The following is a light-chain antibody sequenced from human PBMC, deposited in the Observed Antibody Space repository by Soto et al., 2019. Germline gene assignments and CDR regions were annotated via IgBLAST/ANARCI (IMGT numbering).Light chain of an antibody. J-gene: IGLJ2*01. CDR3: SSYTSSSTLVV. CDR1: SSDVGGYNY. CDR2: DVS. V-gene: IGLV2-14*01. Sequence: QSVLTQPASVSGSPGQSITISCTGTSSDVGGYNYVSWYQQHPGKAPKLMIYDVSNRPSGVSIRFSGSKSGNTASLTISGLLAEDEADYYCSSYTSSSTLVVFGGGTKLTVL.